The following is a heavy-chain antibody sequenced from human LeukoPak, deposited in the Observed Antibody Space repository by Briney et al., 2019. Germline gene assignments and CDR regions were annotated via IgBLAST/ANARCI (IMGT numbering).Heavy chain of an antibody. CDR3: AGGRYCSGGSCFTGGNY. CDR1: GGSISSYY. V-gene: IGHV4-59*01. J-gene: IGHJ4*02. CDR2: IYYSGST. Sequence: SETLSLTCTVSGGSISSYYWSWIRQPPGKGLEWIGYIYYSGSTNYNPSLKSRVTISVDASKNQFSLKLSSVTAADTAVYYCAGGRYCSGGSCFTGGNYWGQGTLVTVSS. D-gene: IGHD2-15*01.